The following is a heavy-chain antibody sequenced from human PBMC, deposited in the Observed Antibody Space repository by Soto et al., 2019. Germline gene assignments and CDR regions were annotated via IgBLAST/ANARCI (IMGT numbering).Heavy chain of an antibody. CDR1: GYSFTSYW. Sequence: PGESLKISCKGSGYSFTSYWISWVRQMPGKGLEWMGRIDPSDSYTNYSPSFQGHVTISADKSISTAYLQWSSLKASDTAMYYCARLEIVVVPAAQRYYYYYGMDVWGQGTTVTVSS. CDR2: IDPSDSYT. D-gene: IGHD2-2*01. J-gene: IGHJ6*02. CDR3: ARLEIVVVPAAQRYYYYYGMDV. V-gene: IGHV5-10-1*01.